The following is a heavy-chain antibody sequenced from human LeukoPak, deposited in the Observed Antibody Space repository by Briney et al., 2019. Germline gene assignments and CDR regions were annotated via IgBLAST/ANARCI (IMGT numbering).Heavy chain of an antibody. CDR1: GFTFRSYG. D-gene: IGHD3-10*01. J-gene: IGHJ6*03. CDR3: ARGYGSGSYYHYYMDV. V-gene: IGHV3-21*01. Sequence: GGSLRLSCAASGFTFRSYGMNWVRQAPGKGLEWVSSISSSSSYIYYADSVKGRFTISRDNAKNSLYLQMNSLRAEDTAVYYCARGYGSGSYYHYYMDVWGKGTTVTVSS. CDR2: ISSSSSYI.